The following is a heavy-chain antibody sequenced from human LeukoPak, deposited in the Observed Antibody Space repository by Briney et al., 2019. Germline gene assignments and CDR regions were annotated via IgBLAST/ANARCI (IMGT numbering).Heavy chain of an antibody. CDR2: IYTSGST. CDR3: ARDSSLGLYDISTGPVMDV. CDR1: GGSISSGSYY. D-gene: IGHD3-9*01. J-gene: IGHJ6*03. V-gene: IGHV4-61*02. Sequence: SQTLSLTCTVSGGSISSGSYYWSWIRQPAGKGLEWIVRIYTSGSTNYNPSLKSRVTISVDTSKNQFSLKLSSVTAADTAVYYCARDSSLGLYDISTGPVMDVWGKGTTVTISS.